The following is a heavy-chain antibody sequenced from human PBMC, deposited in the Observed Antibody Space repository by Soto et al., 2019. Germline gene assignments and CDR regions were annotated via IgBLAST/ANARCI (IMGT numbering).Heavy chain of an antibody. J-gene: IGHJ6*02. Sequence: PGGSLRLSCAASGFTFSSYDMHWVRQATGKGLEWVSAIGTAGDTYYPGSVKGRFTISRENAKNSLYLQMNSLRAGDTAVYYCARGSGYSGYARRYYYYGMDVWGQRTTVTVSS. CDR2: IGTAGDT. D-gene: IGHD5-12*01. V-gene: IGHV3-13*01. CDR3: ARGSGYSGYARRYYYYGMDV. CDR1: GFTFSSYD.